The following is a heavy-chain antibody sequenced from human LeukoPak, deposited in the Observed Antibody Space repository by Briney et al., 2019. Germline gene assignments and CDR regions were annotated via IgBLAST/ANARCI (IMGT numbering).Heavy chain of an antibody. CDR1: GYTFTSYG. J-gene: IGHJ4*02. Sequence: EASVKVSCTASGYTFTSYGISWVRQAPGQGLEWMGWISAYNGNTNYAQKLQGRVTMTTDTSTSTAYMELRSLRSDDTAVYYCARDSGGDYYGSGSYGDYWGQGTLVTVSS. D-gene: IGHD3-10*01. V-gene: IGHV1-18*01. CDR2: ISAYNGNT. CDR3: ARDSGGDYYGSGSYGDY.